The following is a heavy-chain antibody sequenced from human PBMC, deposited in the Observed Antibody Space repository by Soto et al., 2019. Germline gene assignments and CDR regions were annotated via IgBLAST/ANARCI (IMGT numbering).Heavy chain of an antibody. Sequence: SVKVSCKASGGTFSSYAISWVRQAPGQGLEWMGGIIPIFGTANYAQKFQGRVTITADESTSTAYMELSSLRSEDTAVYYCARAPDYGDYAGGYFDYWGQGTLVTVSS. CDR3: ARAPDYGDYAGGYFDY. V-gene: IGHV1-69*13. D-gene: IGHD4-17*01. J-gene: IGHJ4*02. CDR2: IIPIFGTA. CDR1: GGTFSSYA.